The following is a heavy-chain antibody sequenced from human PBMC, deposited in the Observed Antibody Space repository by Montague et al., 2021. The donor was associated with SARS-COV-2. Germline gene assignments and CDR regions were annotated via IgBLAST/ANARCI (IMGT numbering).Heavy chain of an antibody. V-gene: IGHV6-1*01. CDR2: TNYRSKWTN. D-gene: IGHD4-17*01. J-gene: IGHJ4*02. CDR3: VRDTGSAQAGFDA. Sequence: CAISGDSVWSNTAAWNWIRQSPSGGLEWLGRTNYRSKWTNDYATSVEGRISIDPDTSKNQFFLHLRSVTPEDTGVYYCVRDTGSAQAGFDAWGQGTLVTVSS. CDR1: GDSVWSNTAA.